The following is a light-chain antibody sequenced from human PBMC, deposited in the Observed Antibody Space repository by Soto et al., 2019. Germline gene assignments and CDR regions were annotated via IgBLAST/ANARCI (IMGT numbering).Light chain of an antibody. V-gene: IGLV2-14*01. CDR3: SLYTSENTYV. CDR1: SSDVGGYKY. J-gene: IGLJ1*01. Sequence: QLVLTQPASVSGSPGQSITISCTGTSSDVGGYKYVSWYQQHPGKAPKVMIYEVSNRPSGVSNRFSGSKSGNTASLTISGLQAADEADYYCSLYTSENTYVFGTGTKLTVL. CDR2: EVS.